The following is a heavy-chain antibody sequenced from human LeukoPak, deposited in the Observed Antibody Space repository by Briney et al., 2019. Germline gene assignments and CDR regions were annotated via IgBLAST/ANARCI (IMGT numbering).Heavy chain of an antibody. V-gene: IGHV4-34*01. CDR3: ATSHVDIVATSLLRY. CDR1: GGSFSGYY. CDR2: INHSGST. D-gene: IGHD5-12*01. Sequence: KPSETLSLTCAVYGGSFSGYYWSWVRQPPGKGLEWIGEINHSGSTNYNPSLKSRVTISVDTSKYQFSLKLSSVTAADTAVYYCATSHVDIVATSLLRYWGQGTLVTVSS. J-gene: IGHJ4*02.